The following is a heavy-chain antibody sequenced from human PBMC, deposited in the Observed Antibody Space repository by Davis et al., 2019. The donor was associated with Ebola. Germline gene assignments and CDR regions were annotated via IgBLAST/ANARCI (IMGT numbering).Heavy chain of an antibody. CDR2: INPILGVA. Sequence: SVKVSCKASGGTFSDYTFSWVRQAPGQGLEWMGRINPILGVADYAQNFQGRVTITADKSTVTAYLKLSSLRSEDTAVYYCARSAPVTTAGGFDYWGRGTLVTVSS. D-gene: IGHD4-11*01. CDR3: ARSAPVTTAGGFDY. CDR1: GGTFSDYT. J-gene: IGHJ4*02. V-gene: IGHV1-69*02.